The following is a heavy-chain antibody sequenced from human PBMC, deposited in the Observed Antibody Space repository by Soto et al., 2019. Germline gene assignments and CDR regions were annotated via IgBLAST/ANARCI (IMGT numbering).Heavy chain of an antibody. CDR2: ISGSGADT. V-gene: IGHV3-23*01. J-gene: IGHJ4*02. CDR3: AKEYGGGTRMITSYFDN. D-gene: IGHD3-16*01. CDR1: GITFRRHA. Sequence: EVQLLESGGGLVQPGGSLRLSCAVSGITFRRHALSRVRQAPGKGLEWVSGISGSGADTHYADSVKGRFTISRDNSKNTLSLQMSSLRADDTAVDYCAKEYGGGTRMITSYFDNWGRGTLVAVSS.